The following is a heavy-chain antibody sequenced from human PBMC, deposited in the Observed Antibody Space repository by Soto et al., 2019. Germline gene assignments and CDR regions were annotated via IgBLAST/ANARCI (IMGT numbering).Heavy chain of an antibody. CDR2: IYPGDSDT. CDR1: GYSFTSYW. CDR3: ARDYYDSSGYPWSYYGMDV. V-gene: IGHV5-51*01. Sequence: ESLKISCKGSGYSFTSYWIGWVRQMPGKGLEWMGIIYPGDSDTRYSPSFQGQVTISADKSISTAYLQWSSLKASDTAMYYCARDYYDSSGYPWSYYGMDVWGQGTTVTVSS. D-gene: IGHD3-22*01. J-gene: IGHJ6*02.